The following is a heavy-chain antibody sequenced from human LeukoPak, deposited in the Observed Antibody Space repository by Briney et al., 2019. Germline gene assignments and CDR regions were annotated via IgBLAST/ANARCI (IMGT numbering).Heavy chain of an antibody. V-gene: IGHV4-39*07. CDR1: GGSIRSSSYY. CDR3: ARDLYSSKTNDAFVI. D-gene: IGHD6-13*01. J-gene: IGHJ3*02. Sequence: SETLSLTCTVSGGSIRSSSYYWGWIRQPPGKGPQWIGSIYYSGSTYYNPSLKSRVTISLDTSKNQFSLKLSSVTAADTAVYYCARDLYSSKTNDAFVIWGQGTMVTVSS. CDR2: IYYSGST.